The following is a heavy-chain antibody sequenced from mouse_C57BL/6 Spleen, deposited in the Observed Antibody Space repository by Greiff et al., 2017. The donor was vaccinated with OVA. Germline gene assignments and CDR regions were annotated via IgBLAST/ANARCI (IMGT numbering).Heavy chain of an antibody. V-gene: IGHV1-26*01. J-gene: IGHJ2*01. CDR1: GYTFTDYY. CDR2: INPNNGGT. Sequence: EVQLQQSGPELVKPGASVKISCKASGYTFTDYYMNWVKQSHGKSLEWIGDINPNNGGTSYNQKFKGKATLTVDKSSSTAYMELRSLTSEDSAVYYCARGPLLRYFDYWGQGTTLTVSS. CDR3: ARGPLLRYFDY. D-gene: IGHD1-1*01.